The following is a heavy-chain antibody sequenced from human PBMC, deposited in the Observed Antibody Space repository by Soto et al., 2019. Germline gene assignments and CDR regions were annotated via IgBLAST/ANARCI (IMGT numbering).Heavy chain of an antibody. CDR3: ARVANYDILTGYSPYYYYYMDV. CDR2: IYPGDSDT. CDR1: GYSFTSYW. V-gene: IGHV5-51*01. D-gene: IGHD3-9*01. J-gene: IGHJ6*03. Sequence: GESLKISCKGSGYSFTSYWIGWVRQMPGKGLEWMGIIYPGDSDTRYSPSFQGQVTISADKSISTAYLQWSSLKASDTAMYYCARVANYDILTGYSPYYYYYMDVWGKGTTVTVSS.